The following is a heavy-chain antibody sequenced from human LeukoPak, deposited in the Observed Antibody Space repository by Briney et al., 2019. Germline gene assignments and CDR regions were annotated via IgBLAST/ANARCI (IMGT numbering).Heavy chain of an antibody. D-gene: IGHD1-1*01. CDR1: GDSISSYY. CDR3: AITTGTSSFDAFDI. J-gene: IGHJ3*02. V-gene: IGHV4-59*01. CDR2: LFYSGST. Sequence: SETLSLTRTVSGDSISSYYWSWIRQPPGKGLEWSGYLFYSGSTNYNPSLKSRVTISVDTAKNQFSLKLSSVTAADTAVYYCAITTGTSSFDAFDIWGQGTMVTVSS.